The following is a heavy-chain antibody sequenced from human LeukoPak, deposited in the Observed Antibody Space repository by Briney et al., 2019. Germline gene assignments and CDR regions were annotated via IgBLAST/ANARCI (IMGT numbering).Heavy chain of an antibody. CDR1: GGSISSSSDY. CDR3: ARGRTTVTKRYYYYYYYMDV. J-gene: IGHJ6*03. CDR2: IYYHENT. Sequence: SETLSLTCTVSGGSISSSSDYWGWIRQAPGKGLEWIGSIYYHENTYYNSSLKSRVTISVDTSKNQFSLKLSSVTAADTAVYYCARGRTTVTKRYYYYYYYMDVWGKGTTVTVSS. V-gene: IGHV4-39*07. D-gene: IGHD4-17*01.